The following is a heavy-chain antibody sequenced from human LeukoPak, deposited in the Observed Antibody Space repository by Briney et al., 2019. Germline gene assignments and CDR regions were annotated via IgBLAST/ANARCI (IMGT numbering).Heavy chain of an antibody. Sequence: GGSLRLSCAASGFTFSSYAMSWVRQAPGKGLEWFSAISGSGSSTYYADSEKGPFTISRDNSKNTLYLQMNSLRAEDTAVYSCAKGVATTPCDYWGQGTLVTVSS. D-gene: IGHD5-12*01. CDR2: ISGSGSST. J-gene: IGHJ4*02. CDR1: GFTFSSYA. V-gene: IGHV3-23*01. CDR3: AKGVATTPCDY.